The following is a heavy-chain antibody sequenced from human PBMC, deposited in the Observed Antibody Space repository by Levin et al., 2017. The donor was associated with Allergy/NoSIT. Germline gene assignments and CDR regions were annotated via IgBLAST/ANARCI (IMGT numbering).Heavy chain of an antibody. CDR2: IYHNGDI. D-gene: IGHD2-2*02. Sequence: SETLSLTCVVSGAPITSSNWWSWVRQAPGKGLEWLGEIYHNGDINYIPSLKSRLTLSVDKSKNQFSLRLTSVAAADTAIYYCARVHYTSAGGDYYYVDGMDAWGQGTTVIVSS. V-gene: IGHV4/OR15-8*02. J-gene: IGHJ6*02. CDR1: GAPITSSNW. CDR3: ARVHYTSAGGDYYYVDGMDA.